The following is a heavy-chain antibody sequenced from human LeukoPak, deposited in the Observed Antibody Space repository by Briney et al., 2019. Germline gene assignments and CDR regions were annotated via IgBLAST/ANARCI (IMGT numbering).Heavy chain of an antibody. CDR1: GFTVSNNY. J-gene: IGHJ3*02. V-gene: IGHV3-53*01. CDR2: SYSDSNT. D-gene: IGHD1-14*01. Sequence: GGPLRLSCAASGFTVSNNYMSWVRQAPGKGLEWVSISYSDSNTNYADSVKGRFIISRDTSQNTLSLQMNSLRAEDTAVYYCVRKNRDFNAAFDIWGQGTVVTVSS. CDR3: VRKNRDFNAAFDI.